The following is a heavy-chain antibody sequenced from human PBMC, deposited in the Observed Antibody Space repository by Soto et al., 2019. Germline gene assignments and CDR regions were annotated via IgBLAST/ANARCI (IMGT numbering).Heavy chain of an antibody. D-gene: IGHD3-22*01. CDR2: ISYDGNNK. CDR1: GFSLSNNG. Sequence: QVQLVESGGGVVQPGRSLRLSCAASGFSLSNNGMHWVRQAPGKGLEWVAVISYDGNNKYYADSVKGRFTISRDNSKNTVYLEMNNLRAADTAMYYCAKGGSGNYLTYYYYYGMDVWGQGTTVTVSS. V-gene: IGHV3-30*18. J-gene: IGHJ6*02. CDR3: AKGGSGNYLTYYYYYGMDV.